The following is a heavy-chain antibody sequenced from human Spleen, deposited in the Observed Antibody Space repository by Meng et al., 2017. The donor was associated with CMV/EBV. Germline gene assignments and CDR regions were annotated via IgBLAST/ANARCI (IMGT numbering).Heavy chain of an antibody. V-gene: IGHV3-74*01. CDR1: RSTFSNYW. CDR3: ARSGKGNWNYWYFDL. Sequence: GGPLRLSCAGSRSTFSNYWMHWVRQAPGKGLVWVSRIDSDGSNTSYADSVKGRFTISRDNAKNTLFLQMNSLRAEDTAVYYCARSGKGNWNYWYFDLWGRGTLVTVSS. J-gene: IGHJ2*01. D-gene: IGHD1-20*01. CDR2: IDSDGSNT.